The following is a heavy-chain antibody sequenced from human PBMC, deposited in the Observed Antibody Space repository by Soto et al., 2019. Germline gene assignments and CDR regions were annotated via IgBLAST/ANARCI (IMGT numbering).Heavy chain of an antibody. CDR2: INWNSGSI. D-gene: IGHD6-13*01. J-gene: IGHJ1*01. V-gene: IGHV3-9*01. Sequence: GGSLRLSCAASGFTFDDYARHWVRQVPGRGLEWVSGINWNSGSIDYGDSVKGRFAISRDNAKNSLHLQMNSLSAEDTAFYYCVKDESINWYSGHFRHWGQGTLVTVSS. CDR1: GFTFDDYA. CDR3: VKDESINWYSGHFRH.